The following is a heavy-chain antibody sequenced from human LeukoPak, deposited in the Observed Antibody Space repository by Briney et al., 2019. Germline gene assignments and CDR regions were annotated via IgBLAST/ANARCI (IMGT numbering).Heavy chain of an antibody. CDR3: VRDRVGPDY. CDR2: ITDDSTT. V-gene: IGHV3-74*03. CDR1: GFTFSSAW. J-gene: IGHJ4*02. Sequence: PGGSLRFSCAASGFTFSSAWMHWVRQAPGTGLVWVSRITDDSTTTYADSVRGRFTISRDNAKNILYLQMNSLRAEDTAVYYCVRDRVGPDYWGQGTLVTVSS. D-gene: IGHD1-26*01.